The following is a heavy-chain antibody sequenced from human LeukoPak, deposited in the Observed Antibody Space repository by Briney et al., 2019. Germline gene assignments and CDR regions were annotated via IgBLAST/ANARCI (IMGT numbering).Heavy chain of an antibody. J-gene: IGHJ5*02. CDR2: ISAYNGNT. D-gene: IGHD6-13*01. Sequence: GASVKVSCKASGYTFTSYGISWVRQAPGQGLEWMGWISAYNGNTNYAQKLQGRVTMTTDTSTSTAYMELRSLRSDDTAVYYCAGANIAAAWVKWFDPWGQGTLVTGYS. CDR3: AGANIAAAWVKWFDP. CDR1: GYTFTSYG. V-gene: IGHV1-18*01.